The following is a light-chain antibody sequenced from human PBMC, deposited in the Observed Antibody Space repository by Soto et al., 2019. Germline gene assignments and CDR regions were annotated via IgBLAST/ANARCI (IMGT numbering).Light chain of an antibody. CDR1: QSVSSY. J-gene: IGKJ1*01. V-gene: IGKV3-15*01. CDR2: GAS. Sequence: IVLTHSPGTLSLSPWERATLSCRARQSVSSYLAWYQQKPGQAPRLLIYGASTRATGIPARFSGSGSGAEFTLTISSLQPDDFATYYCQQYYSHETFGQGTKVDIK. CDR3: QQYYSHET.